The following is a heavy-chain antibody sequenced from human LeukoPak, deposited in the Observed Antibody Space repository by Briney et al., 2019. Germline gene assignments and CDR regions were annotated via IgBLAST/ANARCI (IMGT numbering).Heavy chain of an antibody. J-gene: IGHJ4*02. CDR1: GYTFPDYG. Sequence: ASVKVSFKASGYTFPDYGITWVRQAPGQGLEWMGWISAYNGDTHYAQNLQGRVTMTTATSTSTDYMELRSLRSDDTAVYYCARDPTNTSGYYAYFDYWGQGTLVSVSS. V-gene: IGHV1-18*01. CDR2: ISAYNGDT. D-gene: IGHD5-12*01. CDR3: ARDPTNTSGYYAYFDY.